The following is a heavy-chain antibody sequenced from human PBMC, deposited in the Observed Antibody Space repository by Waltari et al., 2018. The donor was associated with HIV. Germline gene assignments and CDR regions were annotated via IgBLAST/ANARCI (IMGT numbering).Heavy chain of an antibody. CDR1: GGTFSSST. CDR3: ARDYCINGPCFFYYGMDV. CDR2: ISPIFDIV. V-gene: IGHV1-69*08. J-gene: IGHJ6*02. Sequence: QVQLVQSGAEIKRPGSSVKVSCKAPGGTFSSSTIRCERQAPGQGLAWMGRISPIFDIVNYGQKFQGRLTITADKSTSTAYMELSSLRAEDTAIYFCARDYCINGPCFFYYGMDVWGQGTTVTVSS. D-gene: IGHD2-8*01.